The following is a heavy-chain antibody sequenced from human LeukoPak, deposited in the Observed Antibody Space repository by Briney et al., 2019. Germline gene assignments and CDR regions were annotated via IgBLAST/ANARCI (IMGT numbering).Heavy chain of an antibody. CDR1: GFTFSSYW. CDR3: ARADTAMVPFDY. D-gene: IGHD5-18*01. J-gene: IGHJ4*02. Sequence: GGSLRLSCAASGFTFSSYWMSWVRQAPGKGLEWVTNIKQDGSEKYYVDSVKGQFTISRDNAKNSLYLQMNSLRAEDTAVYYCARADTAMVPFDYWGQGTLVTVSS. V-gene: IGHV3-7*03. CDR2: IKQDGSEK.